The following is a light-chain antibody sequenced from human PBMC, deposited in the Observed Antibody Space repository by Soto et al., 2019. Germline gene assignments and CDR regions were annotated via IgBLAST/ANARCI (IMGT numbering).Light chain of an antibody. J-gene: IGLJ1*01. V-gene: IGLV1-40*01. CDR3: CSYVGSSALYV. Sequence: QSVLTQPPSVSGAPGQRVTISCTGSSSNIGAGYDVHWYQQRPGTAPKLLIFGNINRPSGVPDRFSGSKSGNTASLTISGLQSGDEADYFCCSYVGSSALYVFGAGTKVTVL. CDR1: SSNIGAGYD. CDR2: GNI.